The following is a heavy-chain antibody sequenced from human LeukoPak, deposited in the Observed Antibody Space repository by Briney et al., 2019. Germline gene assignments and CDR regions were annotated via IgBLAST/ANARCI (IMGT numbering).Heavy chain of an antibody. CDR1: GGSISSYY. D-gene: IGHD6-13*01. CDR3: ARRRASAGPFDY. Sequence: SETLSLTCTASGGSISSYYWNWIRQPPGKGLEWIGNIYYSGSTNYNPSLKSRVTISVDTSKNQFSLNLSSVTAADTAEYYCARRRASAGPFDYWGQGTLVTVSS. J-gene: IGHJ4*02. V-gene: IGHV4-59*08. CDR2: IYYSGST.